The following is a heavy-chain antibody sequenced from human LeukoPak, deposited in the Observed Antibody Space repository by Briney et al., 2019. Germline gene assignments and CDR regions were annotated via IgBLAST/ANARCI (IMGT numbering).Heavy chain of an antibody. V-gene: IGHV3-74*01. CDR3: ARRGAANGAFDI. D-gene: IGHD2-8*01. CDR2: INSDGSST. J-gene: IGHJ3*02. CDR1: GSTFSSYW. Sequence: GGSLRLSCAASGSTFSSYWMHWVRQAPGKGLVWVSRINSDGSSTTYADSVKGRFTISRDNAKNTLYLQMNSLRAEDTAVYYCARRGAANGAFDIWGQGTMVTVSS.